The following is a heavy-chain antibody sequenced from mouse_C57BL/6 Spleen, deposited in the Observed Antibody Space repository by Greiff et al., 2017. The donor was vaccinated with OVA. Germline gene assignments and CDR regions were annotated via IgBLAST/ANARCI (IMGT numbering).Heavy chain of an antibody. CDR3: AREGYPDY. CDR2: ISYDGSN. Sequence: ESGPGLVKPSQSLSLTCSVTGYSITSGYYWNWIRQFPGNKLEWMGYISYDGSNNYNPSLKNRISITRDTSKNQFFLKLNSVTTEDTATYYCAREGYPDYWGQGTTLTVSS. V-gene: IGHV3-6*01. J-gene: IGHJ2*01. D-gene: IGHD5-1-1*01. CDR1: GYSITSGYY.